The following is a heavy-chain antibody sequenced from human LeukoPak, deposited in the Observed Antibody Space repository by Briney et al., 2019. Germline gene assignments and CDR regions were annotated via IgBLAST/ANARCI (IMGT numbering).Heavy chain of an antibody. CDR3: ARVNWNDVGFDY. V-gene: IGHV1-69*05. CDR2: IIPIFGTA. Sequence: SVKVSCKASGGTFSSYAISWVRQAPGQRLEWMGRIIPIFGTANYAQKFQGRVTITTDESTSTAYMELSSLRSEDTAVYYCARVNWNDVGFDYWGQGTPVTVSS. J-gene: IGHJ4*02. D-gene: IGHD1-1*01. CDR1: GGTFSSYA.